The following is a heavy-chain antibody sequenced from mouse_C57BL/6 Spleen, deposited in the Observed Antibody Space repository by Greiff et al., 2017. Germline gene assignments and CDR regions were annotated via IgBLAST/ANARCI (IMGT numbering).Heavy chain of an antibody. CDR2: FYPGSGSI. V-gene: IGHV1-62-2*01. CDR1: GYTFTEYT. J-gene: IGHJ3*01. CDR3: ARHEPPYYYGSSPAWFAY. D-gene: IGHD1-1*01. Sequence: QVQLQQSGAELVKPGASVKLSCKASGYTFTEYTIHWVKQRSGQGLEWIGWFYPGSGSIKYNEKFKDKATLTADKSSSSVYMELSRLTSEDSAVYFCARHEPPYYYGSSPAWFAYWGQGTLVTVSA.